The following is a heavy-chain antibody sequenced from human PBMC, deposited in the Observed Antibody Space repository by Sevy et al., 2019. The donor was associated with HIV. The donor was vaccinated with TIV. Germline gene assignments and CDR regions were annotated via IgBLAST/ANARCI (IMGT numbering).Heavy chain of an antibody. CDR1: NGSINTYY. V-gene: IGHV4-59*01. J-gene: IGHJ6*03. Sequence: SETLSLTCTVSNGSINTYYWSWIRQPPGKGLEYIGYIYFTGTAIYRPSLKSRVTISVDTSKNQFSLKLSSVTAADTAVYYCARGSGGYDRYHYYYMDVWGKGTTVTVSS. CDR2: IYFTGTA. CDR3: ARGSGGYDRYHYYYMDV. D-gene: IGHD5-12*01.